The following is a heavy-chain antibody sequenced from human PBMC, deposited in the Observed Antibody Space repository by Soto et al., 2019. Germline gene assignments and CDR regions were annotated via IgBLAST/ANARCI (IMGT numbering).Heavy chain of an antibody. CDR1: RFTFSSYG. D-gene: IGHD3-22*01. CDR3: AKDRVSSGYFHYYGMDV. Sequence: GSLRLSCAASRFTFSSYGMYWVRQAPGKGLEWVAIITYDGSNKYYADSVKGRFTISRDNSKNTLYLQMNSLSGEDTAIYYCAKDRVSSGYFHYYGMDVWGQGTTVTVSS. V-gene: IGHV3-30*18. J-gene: IGHJ6*02. CDR2: ITYDGSNK.